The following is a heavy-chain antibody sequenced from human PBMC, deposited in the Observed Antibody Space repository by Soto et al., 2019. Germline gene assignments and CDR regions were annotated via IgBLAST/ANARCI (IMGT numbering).Heavy chain of an antibody. CDR3: ARVLWFGELPFDY. CDR1: GYTFTSYA. CDR2: INAGNGNT. J-gene: IGHJ4*02. V-gene: IGHV1-3*01. Sequence: QVQLVQPGAEVKKPGASVKVSCKASGYTFTSYAMHWVRQAPGHRLEWMGWINAGNGNTKYSQKFQGRVTITRDTSASTAYMELSSLRSEDTAVYYCARVLWFGELPFDYWGQGTLVTVSS. D-gene: IGHD3-10*01.